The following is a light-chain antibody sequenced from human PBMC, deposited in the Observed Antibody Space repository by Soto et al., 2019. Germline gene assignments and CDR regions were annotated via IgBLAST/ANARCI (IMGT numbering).Light chain of an antibody. CDR2: DAS. Sequence: EIVLTQSPATLSLSPVEIATLSFMASQSIGLAIAWYQHKPGQAPRLLIFDASQRATGIPARFRGSGSGTDFTLSISSLEPEDFAVYYCQQRTDRPPWTSGQGTKVDIK. J-gene: IGKJ1*01. V-gene: IGKV3-11*01. CDR1: QSIGLA. CDR3: QQRTDRPPWT.